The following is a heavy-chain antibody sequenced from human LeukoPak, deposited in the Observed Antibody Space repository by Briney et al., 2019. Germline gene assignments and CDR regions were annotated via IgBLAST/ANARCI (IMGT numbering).Heavy chain of an antibody. D-gene: IGHD1-26*01. CDR3: ARDALSGSYDY. J-gene: IGHJ4*02. CDR1: GFTVSSNY. V-gene: IGHV3-66*02. Sequence: GGSLRLSCAASGFTVSSNYMSWVRQAPGKGLEWVSVIYSGRSTYYADSVKGRFTISRDNSKNTLYLQMNSLRAEDTAVYYCARDALSGSYDYWGQGTLVTVSS. CDR2: IYSGRST.